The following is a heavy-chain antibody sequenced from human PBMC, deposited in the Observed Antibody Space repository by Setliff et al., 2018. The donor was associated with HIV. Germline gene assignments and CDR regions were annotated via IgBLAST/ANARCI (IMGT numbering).Heavy chain of an antibody. J-gene: IGHJ6*02. CDR2: IHSSSSRI. CDR3: ARHNEITYGGLLHDFFYYGLDV. CDR1: GFTLSDYS. V-gene: IGHV3-48*04. Sequence: GGSLRLSCAASGFTLSDYSMNWFRQTPGKGLEWVSFIHSSSSRIYYADSVKGRFTVSRDNAKNETSLKVAFVTAADTAVYYCARHNEITYGGLLHDFFYYGLDVWGQGTPVTVSS. D-gene: IGHD3-16*01.